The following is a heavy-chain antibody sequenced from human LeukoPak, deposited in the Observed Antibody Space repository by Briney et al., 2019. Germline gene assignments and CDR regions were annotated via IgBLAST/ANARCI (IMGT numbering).Heavy chain of an antibody. Sequence: GGSLRLSCAASGFTFSTYVMHWVRQTPGKGLEWVALIYSDGGNKYYADSVKGRFTTSRDNSKNTLYLQMNSLRAEDTAVYYCATSDYAGNSALSYWGQGTLVTVSS. J-gene: IGHJ4*02. CDR1: GFTFSTYV. V-gene: IGHV3-33*01. CDR3: ATSDYAGNSALSY. D-gene: IGHD4-23*01. CDR2: IYSDGGNK.